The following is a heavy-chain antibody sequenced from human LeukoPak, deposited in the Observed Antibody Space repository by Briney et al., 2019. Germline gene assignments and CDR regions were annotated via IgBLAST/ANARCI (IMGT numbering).Heavy chain of an antibody. Sequence: PGRSLRLSCAASGFTFSSYAMSWVRQAPGKGLEWVSAISGSGDSTYYADSVKGRFTISRDNSKNTLYLQMNSLKAEDTAIYYCAKAQSYGYSDYWGQGTLVAVSS. V-gene: IGHV3-23*01. CDR1: GFTFSSYA. CDR3: AKAQSYGYSDY. J-gene: IGHJ4*02. D-gene: IGHD3-16*01. CDR2: ISGSGDST.